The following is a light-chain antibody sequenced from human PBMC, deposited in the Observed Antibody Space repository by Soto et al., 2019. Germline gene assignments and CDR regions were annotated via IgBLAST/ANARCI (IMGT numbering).Light chain of an antibody. V-gene: IGKV3-20*01. CDR3: QQYGSSPTT. J-gene: IGKJ1*01. CDR2: GAS. CDR1: QSVFNNH. Sequence: EIVLTQSPGTLSLSPGEGATLSCRASQSVFNNHIGWYQQKPGQAPRRLIFGASFRATGIPDRFSGSGSGTDFTLTISRLEPEDFAVYYCQQYGSSPTTFGQGTKVDI.